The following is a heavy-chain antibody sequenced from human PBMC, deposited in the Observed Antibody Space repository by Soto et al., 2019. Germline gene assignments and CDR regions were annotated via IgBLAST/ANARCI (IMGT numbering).Heavy chain of an antibody. D-gene: IGHD5-12*01. CDR1: GGSISSSSYY. CDR3: ATRDKDGYSGYVRLAYEFDI. CDR2: IYYSGST. J-gene: IGHJ3*02. V-gene: IGHV4-39*01. Sequence: KPSETLSLTCTVSGGSISSSSYYWGWIRQPPGKGLEWIGSIYYSGSTYYNPSLKSRVTISVDTSKNQFSLKLSSVTAADTAVYYCATRDKDGYSGYVRLAYEFDIWGQGTMVTVSS.